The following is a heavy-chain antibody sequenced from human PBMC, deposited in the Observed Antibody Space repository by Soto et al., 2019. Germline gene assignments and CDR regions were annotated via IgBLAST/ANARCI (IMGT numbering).Heavy chain of an antibody. V-gene: IGHV1-3*01. CDR2: INAGNGNT. CDR1: GYTFTSYA. D-gene: IGHD2-8*01. CDR3: ARDWAYCTNGVCFYYYYGMDV. Sequence: GASVKVSCKASGYTFTSYAMHWVRQAPGQRLEWMGWINAGNGNTKYSQKFQGRVTITRDTSASTAYMELSSLRSEDTAVYYCARDWAYCTNGVCFYYYYGMDVWGQGTTVTVSS. J-gene: IGHJ6*02.